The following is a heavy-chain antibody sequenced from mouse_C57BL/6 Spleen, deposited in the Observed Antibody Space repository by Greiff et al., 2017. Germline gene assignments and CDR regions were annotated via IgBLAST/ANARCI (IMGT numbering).Heavy chain of an antibody. D-gene: IGHD3-3*01. CDR1: GYTFTSYW. Sequence: VQLQQPGAELVKPGASVKLSCKASGYTFTSYWMPWVKQRPGQGLEWIGEIDPSDSYPNYNQKFKGKATLTVDTSSSTAYMQLSSLTSEDSAVYYCARSGGTWAMDYWGQGTSVTVSS. V-gene: IGHV1-50*01. CDR2: IDPSDSYP. CDR3: ARSGGTWAMDY. J-gene: IGHJ4*01.